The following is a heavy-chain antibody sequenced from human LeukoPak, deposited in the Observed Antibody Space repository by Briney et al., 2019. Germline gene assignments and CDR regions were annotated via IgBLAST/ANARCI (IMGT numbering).Heavy chain of an antibody. CDR3: ARDPSSGWYYFDY. D-gene: IGHD6-19*01. CDR2: IYYSGST. J-gene: IGHJ4*02. CDR1: GGSISSYY. V-gene: IGHV4-59*12. Sequence: PSETLSLTCTVSGGSISSYYWSWIRQPPGKGLEWIGYIYYSGSTNYNPSLKSRVTISVDTSKNQFSLQLNSVTPEDTAVYYCARDPSSGWYYFDYWGQGTLVTVSS.